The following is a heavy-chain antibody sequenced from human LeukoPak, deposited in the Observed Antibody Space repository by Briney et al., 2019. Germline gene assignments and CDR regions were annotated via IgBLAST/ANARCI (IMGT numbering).Heavy chain of an antibody. D-gene: IGHD3-10*01. CDR1: GFTFSSYS. CDR2: ISSSSSTI. CDR3: ARGVRWFGELLPFDY. V-gene: IGHV3-48*01. Sequence: GGSLRLSCAASGFTFSSYSMNWVRQAPGKGLEWVSYISSSSSTIYYADSVKGRFTISRDNDKNSLYLQMNSLRAEDTAVYYCARGVRWFGELLPFDYWGQGTLVTVSS. J-gene: IGHJ4*02.